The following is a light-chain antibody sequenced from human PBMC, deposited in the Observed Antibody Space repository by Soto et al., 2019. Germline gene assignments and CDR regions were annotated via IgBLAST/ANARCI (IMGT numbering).Light chain of an antibody. Sequence: QSVLTQPPSTSGAPGQRVTVSCSGSSYNIGRNTVNWYQQLPGTAPKLLIYNNNQRPSGVPDRFSGSKSGTSASLAISGLQSEDEADYYCAAWDDSLNGVVFGGGTKLTVL. V-gene: IGLV1-44*01. J-gene: IGLJ2*01. CDR3: AAWDDSLNGVV. CDR1: SYNIGRNT. CDR2: NNN.